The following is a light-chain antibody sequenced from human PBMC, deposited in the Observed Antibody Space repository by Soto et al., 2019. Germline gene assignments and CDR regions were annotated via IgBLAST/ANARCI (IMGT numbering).Light chain of an antibody. CDR2: GAS. CDR3: QQLNSFPIP. J-gene: IGKJ3*01. Sequence: IQLTQSPSSLSASVGDRVTISCRASQGIANSLAWYQQKPAQAPKLLIYGASTLQSGVPSRFSGSGSGTDLTLTSSNLQPEDFATYYWQQLNSFPIPFGPGTKGDIK. CDR1: QGIANS. V-gene: IGKV1-9*01.